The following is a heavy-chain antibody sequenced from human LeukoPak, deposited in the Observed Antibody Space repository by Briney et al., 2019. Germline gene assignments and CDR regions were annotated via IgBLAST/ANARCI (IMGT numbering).Heavy chain of an antibody. CDR3: ARETSQKGAHYMDV. Sequence: TGGSLRLSCAASGFTFSSYEMNWVRQAPGKGLEWIGEINHSGSTNYNPSLKSRVTISVDTSKNQFSLKLSSVTAADTAVYYCARETSQKGAHYMDVWGKGTTVTISS. V-gene: IGHV4-34*01. J-gene: IGHJ6*03. CDR1: GFTFSSYE. CDR2: INHSGST. D-gene: IGHD3-16*01.